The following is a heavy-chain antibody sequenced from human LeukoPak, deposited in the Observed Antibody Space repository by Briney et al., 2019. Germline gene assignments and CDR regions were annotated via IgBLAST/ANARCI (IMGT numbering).Heavy chain of an antibody. Sequence: ASVKVSCKASGYTFTSYDINWVRQATGQGLEWMGIINPSGGSTSYAQKFQGRVTMTRDMSTSTVYMELSSLRSEDTAVYYCARRVGYSSSLDYWGQGTLVTVSS. CDR3: ARRVGYSSSLDY. CDR2: INPSGGST. D-gene: IGHD6-13*01. J-gene: IGHJ4*02. V-gene: IGHV1-46*01. CDR1: GYTFTSYD.